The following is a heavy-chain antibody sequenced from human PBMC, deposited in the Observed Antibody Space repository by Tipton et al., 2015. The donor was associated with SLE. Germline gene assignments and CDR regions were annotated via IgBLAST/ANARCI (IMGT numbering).Heavy chain of an antibody. D-gene: IGHD6-6*01. CDR2: ISYSGST. J-gene: IGHJ4*02. CDR3: ARQSIAARPFDY. Sequence: TLSLTCTVSGGSISSYYWSWIRQPPGKGLEWIGYISYSGSTNYNPSLKSRVTISVDTSKNQFSLKLSSVTAADTAVYYCARQSIAARPFDYWGQGTLVTVSS. V-gene: IGHV4-59*08. CDR1: GGSISSYY.